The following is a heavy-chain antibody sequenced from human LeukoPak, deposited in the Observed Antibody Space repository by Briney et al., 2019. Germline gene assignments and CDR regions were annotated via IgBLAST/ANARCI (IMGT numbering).Heavy chain of an antibody. CDR2: ISAYNRNT. D-gene: IGHD2-15*01. V-gene: IGHV1-18*01. Sequence: ASVKVSCKASGYTYTSYGISWVRQAPGQALEWMGWISAYNRNTKCAQKLQGRVTMTIDTSTSTAYMELRSLRSDDTAVYSCAREDWLGYCSGGSCLVDYWGQGTLVTVSS. CDR3: AREDWLGYCSGGSCLVDY. J-gene: IGHJ4*02. CDR1: GYTYTSYG.